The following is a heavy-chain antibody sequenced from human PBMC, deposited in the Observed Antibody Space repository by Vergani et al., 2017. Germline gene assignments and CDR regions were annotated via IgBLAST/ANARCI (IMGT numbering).Heavy chain of an antibody. CDR1: GGSISSGSYY. V-gene: IGHV4-39*01. Sequence: QLQLQESGPGLVKPSATLSLTCSVSGGSISSGSYYWGWVRQPPGKGLEWIGTIYYSGTTHYKPSLKSRVTISVDTSKNQLSLKLSSVTAADTAVYYCWCGSGEDFDYWGQGTLVTVSS. D-gene: IGHD3-10*01. J-gene: IGHJ4*02. CDR2: IYYSGTT. CDR3: WCGSGEDFDY.